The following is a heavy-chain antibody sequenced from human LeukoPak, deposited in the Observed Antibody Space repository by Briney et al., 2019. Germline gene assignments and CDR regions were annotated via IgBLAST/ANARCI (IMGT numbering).Heavy chain of an antibody. CDR3: ARDPDSSASDY. J-gene: IGHJ4*02. V-gene: IGHV3-7*01. CDR2: IKYDDTVK. CDR1: GFNFGTYW. Sequence: PGGSLSLSCTAAGFNFGTYWMSWVRQSPEKGLEFVANIKYDDTVKNYVDSVKGRFTISRDNPSNSVYLQMDSLRPEDTALYYCARDPDSSASDYWGQGAQVTVSS. D-gene: IGHD2-15*01.